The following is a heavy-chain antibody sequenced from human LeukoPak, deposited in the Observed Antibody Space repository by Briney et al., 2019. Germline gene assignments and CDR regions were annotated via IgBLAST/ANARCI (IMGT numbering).Heavy chain of an antibody. Sequence: SETLSLICTVSGGSINSDDYWSWIRQPTGKGVEWIGHINNSGNKYYNPSLRSRVTISVDTSRNQFSLMLNSVTATHTAMYYCARDGYNYGGRLLDYWGQGTLVTVSS. CDR3: ARDGYNYGGRLLDY. D-gene: IGHD5-18*01. V-gene: IGHV4-30-4*02. J-gene: IGHJ4*02. CDR1: GGSINSDDY. CDR2: INNSGNK.